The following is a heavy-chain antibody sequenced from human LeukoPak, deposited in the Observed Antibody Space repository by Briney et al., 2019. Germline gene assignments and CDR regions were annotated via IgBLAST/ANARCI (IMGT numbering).Heavy chain of an antibody. D-gene: IGHD3-16*01. CDR3: ARDSPMGSF. Sequence: QSGGSLRLSCAASGFTFSSYWMSWVRQAPGKGLEWVANIKQDGSEKNYVDSVRGRFTISRDNAKNSVYLQMNSLRAEDTAVYYCARDSPMGSFWDQGSLVTVSS. CDR2: IKQDGSEK. V-gene: IGHV3-7*01. CDR1: GFTFSSYW. J-gene: IGHJ4*02.